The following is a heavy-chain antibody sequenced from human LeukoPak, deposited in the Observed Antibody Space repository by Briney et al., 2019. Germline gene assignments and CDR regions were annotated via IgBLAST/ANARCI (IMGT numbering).Heavy chain of an antibody. V-gene: IGHV4-31*03. Sequence: SETLSLTCTVSGGSISSGGYYWSWIRQHPGKGLEWIGYIYYSGSTYYNSSLKSRVTISVDTSKNQFSLKLSSVTAADTAVYYCARGRLVNDHPCWGQGTLVTVSS. J-gene: IGHJ4*02. CDR3: ARGRLVNDHPC. D-gene: IGHD3-9*01. CDR1: GGSISSGGYY. CDR2: IYYSGST.